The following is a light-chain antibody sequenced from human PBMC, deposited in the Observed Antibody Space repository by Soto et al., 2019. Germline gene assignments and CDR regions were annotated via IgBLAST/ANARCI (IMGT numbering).Light chain of an antibody. Sequence: VLTQSPDSLAVSLGARATINCRSSQGVLHNSNSHHFLSWYQQRPGQSPKLLIYWTSLRESGVPERFIGSGSGAEFTLTISSLQAEDVAVYYCQQSFGNFKWTFGQGTKVDIK. J-gene: IGKJ1*01. CDR1: QGVLHNSNSHHF. CDR2: WTS. V-gene: IGKV4-1*01. CDR3: QQSFGNFKWT.